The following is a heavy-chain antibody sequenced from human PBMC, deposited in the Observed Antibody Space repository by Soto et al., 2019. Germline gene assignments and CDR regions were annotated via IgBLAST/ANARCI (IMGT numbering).Heavy chain of an antibody. CDR1: AYTFTSYD. D-gene: IGHD7-27*01. V-gene: IGHV1-8*01. J-gene: IGHJ4*02. CDR3: ARGPRNWGVDY. Sequence: ASVKVSCKAAAYTFTSYDINWVRQATGQDFEWMGWMNPNNGNTAYAQKFQGRVTMTSDTSKSTDFMKLSSLTSEDTAVYYCARGPRNWGVDYWGQGTLVTVSS. CDR2: MNPNNGNT.